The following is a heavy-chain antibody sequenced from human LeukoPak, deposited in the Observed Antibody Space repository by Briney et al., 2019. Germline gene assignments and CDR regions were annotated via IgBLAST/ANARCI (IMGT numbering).Heavy chain of an antibody. J-gene: IGHJ6*03. D-gene: IGHD2-15*01. V-gene: IGHV4-59*12. CDR1: GGSISSYY. Sequence: SETLSLTCTVSGGSISSYYWSWIRQPPGKGLEWIGYIYYSGSTDYNPSLKSRVTISVDTSKNQFSLKLSSVTAADTAVYYCAREHCSGGSCYSVYYYYIDVWGKGTTVTVSS. CDR2: IYYSGST. CDR3: AREHCSGGSCYSVYYYYIDV.